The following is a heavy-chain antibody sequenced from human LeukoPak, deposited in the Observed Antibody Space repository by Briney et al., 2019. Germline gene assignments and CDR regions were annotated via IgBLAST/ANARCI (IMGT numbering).Heavy chain of an antibody. CDR1: GYTFTSYD. D-gene: IGHD3-3*01. Sequence: ASVKVSCKASGYTFTSYDINWVRQATGQGLEWMGWMNPNSGNTGYAQKFQGRVTMTRNTSISTAYMELSSLRSEDTAVYYCAGNTRLRFLGANDYWGQGTLVTVSS. V-gene: IGHV1-8*01. CDR3: AGNTRLRFLGANDY. CDR2: MNPNSGNT. J-gene: IGHJ4*02.